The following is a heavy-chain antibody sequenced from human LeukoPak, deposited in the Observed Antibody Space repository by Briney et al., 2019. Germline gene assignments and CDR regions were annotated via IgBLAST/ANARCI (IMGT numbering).Heavy chain of an antibody. CDR1: GGSFSGYY. D-gene: IGHD4-17*01. V-gene: IGHV4-34*01. Sequence: SETLSLTCAVYGGSFSGYYWSWIRQPPGKGLEWIGEINHSGSTNYNPSLKSRVTISVDTSKNQFSLKLSSVTAADTAVYYCASPIMTTVTTSSNAFDIWGQGTMVTVSS. CDR2: INHSGST. J-gene: IGHJ3*02. CDR3: ASPIMTTVTTSSNAFDI.